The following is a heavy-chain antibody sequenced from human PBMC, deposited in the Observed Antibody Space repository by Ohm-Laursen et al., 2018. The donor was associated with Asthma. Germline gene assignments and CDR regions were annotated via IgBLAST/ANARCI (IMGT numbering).Heavy chain of an antibody. CDR3: ARERVATLSFDY. D-gene: IGHD5-12*01. V-gene: IGHV4-31*03. Sequence: SQTPSLTCSVSGASIRSGGNYWSWIRQPPGKGLEWIGYIYYSGSTYYNPSLKSRVTISVDTSKNQFSLKLSSVTAADTAVYYCARERVATLSFDYWGQGTLVTVSS. CDR2: IYYSGST. CDR1: GASIRSGGNY. J-gene: IGHJ4*02.